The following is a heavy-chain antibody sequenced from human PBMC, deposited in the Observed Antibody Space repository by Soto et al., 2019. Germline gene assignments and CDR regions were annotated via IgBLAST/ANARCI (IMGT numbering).Heavy chain of an antibody. CDR1: GFTFSSYA. D-gene: IGHD1-26*01. CDR2: ISGSGGST. Sequence: PGGTLRLSCAASGFTFSSYAMSWVRQAPGKGLEWVSAISGSGGSTYYADSVKGRFTISRDNSKNTLYLQMNSLRADDTAVYYCAKWRGASRLFDYWGQGSLVTAPQ. J-gene: IGHJ4*02. V-gene: IGHV3-23*01. CDR3: AKWRGASRLFDY.